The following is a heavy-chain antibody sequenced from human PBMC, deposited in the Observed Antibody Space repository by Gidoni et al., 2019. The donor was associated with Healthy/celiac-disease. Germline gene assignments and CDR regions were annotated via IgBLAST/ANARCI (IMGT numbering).Heavy chain of an antibody. Sequence: EVQLVESGGGLVQPGGSLRLSCSASGFTFSSYAMHWVRQAPGKGLEYVSAISSNGGSTYYADAVKGRFTISRDNSKNTLYLQMSSLRAEDTAVYYCVKRMGWEWLSTTYYDYGMDVWGQGTTVTVSS. CDR2: ISSNGGST. J-gene: IGHJ6*02. D-gene: IGHD3-3*01. CDR1: GFTFSSYA. CDR3: VKRMGWEWLSTTYYDYGMDV. V-gene: IGHV3-64D*06.